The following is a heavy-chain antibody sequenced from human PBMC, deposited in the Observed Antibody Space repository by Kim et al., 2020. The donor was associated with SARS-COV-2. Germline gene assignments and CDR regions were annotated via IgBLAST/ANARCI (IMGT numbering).Heavy chain of an antibody. V-gene: IGHV3-23*01. D-gene: IGHD3-3*01. CDR3: AKDLFASSAMDA. CDR1: GFIFSSYA. CDR2: ISGNAGK. J-gene: IGHJ6*02. Sequence: GGSLRLSCAASGFIFSSYAMNWVRQAPGKGLEWVSGISGNAGKQYSDDVKCRCTTLRDNSQRTLFLQMNSRRGEETAAYFCAKDLFASSAMDAWGQGTA.